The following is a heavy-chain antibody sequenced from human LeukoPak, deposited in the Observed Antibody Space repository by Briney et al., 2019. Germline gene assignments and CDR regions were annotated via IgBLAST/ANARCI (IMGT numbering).Heavy chain of an antibody. D-gene: IGHD2-15*01. CDR1: GFTFSAHW. Sequence: GGSLRLSCAASGFTFSAHWMNWVRQAPGKGLGWVASISQNGNEKNYVESVKGRFTISRDNAENSLYLQMNSLRAEDTAVYFCAKDQGYCSGGRCYSRFDPWGQGTLVTVSS. CDR3: AKDQGYCSGGRCYSRFDP. J-gene: IGHJ5*02. CDR2: ISQNGNEK. V-gene: IGHV3-7*01.